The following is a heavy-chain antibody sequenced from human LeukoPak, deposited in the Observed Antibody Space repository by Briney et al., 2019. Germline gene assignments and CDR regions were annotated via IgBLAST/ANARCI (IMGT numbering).Heavy chain of an antibody. Sequence: ASVKVSCKASGYTFTSYAMNWVRQAPGQGLEWMGWISAYNGNTNYAQKLQGRVTMTTDTSTSTAYMELRSLRSDDTAVYYCARDLTPTVAGIYRYWGQGTLATVSS. J-gene: IGHJ4*02. D-gene: IGHD6-19*01. CDR1: GYTFTSYA. CDR3: ARDLTPTVAGIYRY. V-gene: IGHV1-18*01. CDR2: ISAYNGNT.